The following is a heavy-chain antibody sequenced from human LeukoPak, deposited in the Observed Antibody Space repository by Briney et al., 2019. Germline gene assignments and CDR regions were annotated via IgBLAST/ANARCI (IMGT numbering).Heavy chain of an antibody. V-gene: IGHV4-59*01. CDR2: IYYSGST. CDR1: GGSITTYY. CDR3: ARVEGSGLGGGALFDY. Sequence: SETLSLTCTVSGGSITTYYWSWIRQPPGKGLEWIGYIYYSGSTNYNPSLKSRVTISVDTSKNQFSLKLSSVTAADTAVYYCARVEGSGLGGGALFDYWGQGTLVTVSS. J-gene: IGHJ4*02. D-gene: IGHD3-16*01.